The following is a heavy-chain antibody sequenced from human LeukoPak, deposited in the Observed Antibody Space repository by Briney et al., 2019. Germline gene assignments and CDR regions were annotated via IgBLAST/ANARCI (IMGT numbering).Heavy chain of an antibody. Sequence: PGGSLRLSCAASGFPFSTFWMTWGRQTPGKGPERVANINEDGSKKYYVDSVRGRFTISRDNGKNSLYLEMNSLRADDTALYFCVQGGHFDFWGQGAPVTVSS. CDR2: INEDGSKK. V-gene: IGHV3-7*01. CDR3: VQGGHFDF. J-gene: IGHJ4*02. CDR1: GFPFSTFW. D-gene: IGHD3-16*01.